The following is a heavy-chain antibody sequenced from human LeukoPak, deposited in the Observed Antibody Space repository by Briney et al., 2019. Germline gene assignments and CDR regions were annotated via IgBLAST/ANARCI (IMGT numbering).Heavy chain of an antibody. Sequence: PGRSLRLSCAASGFTFSSYAMHWVRQAPGKGLEWVAIISSDGNDRYYADSVKGRFTMSRDNSKNTLHLQMNSLRAEDTAVYYCARGDYFDSSAYYSLDYWGQGTLVTVSS. D-gene: IGHD3-22*01. CDR2: ISSDGNDR. V-gene: IGHV3-30*01. CDR3: ARGDYFDSSAYYSLDY. CDR1: GFTFSSYA. J-gene: IGHJ4*02.